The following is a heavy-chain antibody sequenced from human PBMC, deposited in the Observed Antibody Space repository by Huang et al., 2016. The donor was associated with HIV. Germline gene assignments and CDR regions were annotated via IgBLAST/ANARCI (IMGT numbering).Heavy chain of an antibody. J-gene: IGHJ4*02. CDR2: INPSGGST. D-gene: IGHD3-16*02. CDR3: ASGGYYDYVWGSYRLDY. Sequence: QVQLVPSGAEVKKPGASVKVSCKASGYTFTSYYMHWVRQAPGQGLEWMGIINPSGGSTSYAQKCQGRVTMTRDTSTSTVYMELSSLRSEDTAVYYCASGGYYDYVWGSYRLDYWGQGTLVTVSS. V-gene: IGHV1-46*01. CDR1: GYTFTSYY.